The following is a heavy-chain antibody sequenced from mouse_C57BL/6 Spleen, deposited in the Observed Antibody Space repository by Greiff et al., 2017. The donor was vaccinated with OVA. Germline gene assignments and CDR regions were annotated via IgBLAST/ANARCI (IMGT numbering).Heavy chain of an antibody. Sequence: QVQLQQPGAELVKPGASVKLSCKASGYTFTSYWMQWVKQRPGQGLEWIGEIDPSDSYTNYNQKFKGKATLTVDTSSSTAYMQLSSLTSEDSAVYYCARDSKSDYWGQGTTLTVSS. CDR3: ARDSKSDY. CDR1: GYTFTSYW. J-gene: IGHJ2*01. D-gene: IGHD2-5*01. V-gene: IGHV1-50*01. CDR2: IDPSDSYT.